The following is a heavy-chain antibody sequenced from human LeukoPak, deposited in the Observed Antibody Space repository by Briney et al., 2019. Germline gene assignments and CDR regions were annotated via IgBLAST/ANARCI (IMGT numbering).Heavy chain of an antibody. CDR2: ISGSGGST. CDR1: GITFSSYA. V-gene: IGHV3-23*01. J-gene: IGHJ4*02. Sequence: QPGGSLRLSCAASGITFSSYAMSWVRQAPGKGLEWVSAISGSGGSTYYADSVKGRFTISRDNSKNTLYLQMNSLRAEDTAVYYCAKRRYYYDSSGYQYYFDYWGQGTLVTVSS. D-gene: IGHD3-22*01. CDR3: AKRRYYYDSSGYQYYFDY.